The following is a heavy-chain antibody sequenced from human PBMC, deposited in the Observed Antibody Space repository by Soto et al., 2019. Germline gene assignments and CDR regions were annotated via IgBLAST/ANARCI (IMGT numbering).Heavy chain of an antibody. CDR2: IIRMFDIA. D-gene: IGHD6-13*01. CDR1: GGSFSIYT. Sequence: QVQLVQSGVEVKKPGSSVKVSCKAAGGSFSIYTVFWVRQAPGQGLEWMGRIIRMFDIANYAQNFQGRVTFNADKFTDTVYMEMLTLRSDDTAVYYCTLGSWSAEAFDIWGQGTLVTVSS. V-gene: IGHV1-69*02. J-gene: IGHJ3*02. CDR3: TLGSWSAEAFDI.